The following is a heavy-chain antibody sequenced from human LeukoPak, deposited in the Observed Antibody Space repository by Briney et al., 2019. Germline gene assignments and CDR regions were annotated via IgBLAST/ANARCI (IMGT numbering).Heavy chain of an antibody. V-gene: IGHV4-4*09. J-gene: IGHJ3*02. CDR3: ARQKCTSASCLTKNAFDI. CDR1: GSISGYY. D-gene: IGHD2-2*01. CDR2: LYTSGST. Sequence: SETLSLTCTVSGSISGYYWSWIRPPPGKGLAWIGYLYTSGSTNYNPSLESRVTISVDTSKNQFSLDLSSVTAADTAVYYCARQKCTSASCLTKNAFDIWGQGTMVTVSS.